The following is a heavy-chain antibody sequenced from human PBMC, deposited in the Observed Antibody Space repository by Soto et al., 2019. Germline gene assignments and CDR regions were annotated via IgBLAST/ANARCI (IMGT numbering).Heavy chain of an antibody. CDR1: GFSLSTSGVG. V-gene: IGHV2-5*02. J-gene: IGHJ4*02. CDR3: AHSPPYDILTGSLNYFDY. CDR2: IFWDDDK. Sequence: QITLKESGPTLVKTTQTLTLTCTFSGFSLSTSGVGVGWIRQPPGKALEWLALIFWDDDKRYSPSLKSRLTITKGTSKNQVVLTMTNMDPVDTATYYCAHSPPYDILTGSLNYFDYWGQGTLVTVSS. D-gene: IGHD3-9*01.